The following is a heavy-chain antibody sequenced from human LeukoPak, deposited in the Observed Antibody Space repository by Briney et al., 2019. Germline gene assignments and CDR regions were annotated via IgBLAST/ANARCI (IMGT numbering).Heavy chain of an antibody. D-gene: IGHD3-10*01. CDR3: ARGRGRRGVIISWFDL. J-gene: IGHJ5*02. V-gene: IGHV1-8*01. Sequence: ASVTVSCMPAGYSFTIYDTSWVRHAHGGGREWMGWMNPNSGNTVYAQTIEGRVTITRNTSTSPAYIELSSLRSEDTAMYYGARGRGRRGVIISWFDLWGQGTMVTVSS. CDR1: GYSFTIYD. CDR2: MNPNSGNT.